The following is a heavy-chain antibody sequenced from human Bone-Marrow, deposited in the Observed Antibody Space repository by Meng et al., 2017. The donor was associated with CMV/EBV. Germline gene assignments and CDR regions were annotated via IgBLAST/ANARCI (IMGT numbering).Heavy chain of an antibody. CDR3: TRDSFPRYGSSPSGY. CDR2: ISSSSTI. V-gene: IGHV3-69-1*01. Sequence: GESLKISCAASGFTFSDYYMNWVRQAPGKGLEWVSSISSSSTIYYADSVKGRFTISRDNSKNTLFLQMNSLRAEDTSVYYCTRDSFPRYGSSPSGYWGQGTLVTVSS. CDR1: GFTFSDYY. D-gene: IGHD6-13*01. J-gene: IGHJ4*02.